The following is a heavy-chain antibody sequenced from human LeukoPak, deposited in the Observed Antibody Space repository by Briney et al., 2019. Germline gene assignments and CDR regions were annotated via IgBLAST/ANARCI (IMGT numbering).Heavy chain of an antibody. D-gene: IGHD3-10*01. CDR2: ISAYNGNT. CDR3: ATTPPGSYLDY. J-gene: IGHJ4*02. Sequence: ASVMVSCKTSGYTFTSYGISWVRQAPGQGLEWMGWISAYNGNTNYAQKVQGRVTMTTDTSTSTAYMELRSLRSDDTAVYYCATTPPGSYLDYWGQGTLVIVSS. CDR1: GYTFTSYG. V-gene: IGHV1-18*01.